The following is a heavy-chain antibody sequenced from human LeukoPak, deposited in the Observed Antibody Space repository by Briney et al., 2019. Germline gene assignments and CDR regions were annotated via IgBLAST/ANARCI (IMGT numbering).Heavy chain of an antibody. CDR2: IYSGGST. D-gene: IGHD1-26*01. Sequence: GGSLRLSCAASGFTVSSNYMSWLRQPPGKGLEWVSVIYSGGSTYYADSVKGRFTISRDNSKNTLYLQMNSLRAEDTAVYYCARDYGELTDYWGQGTLVTVSS. J-gene: IGHJ4*02. CDR1: GFTVSSNY. CDR3: ARDYGELTDY. V-gene: IGHV3-66*02.